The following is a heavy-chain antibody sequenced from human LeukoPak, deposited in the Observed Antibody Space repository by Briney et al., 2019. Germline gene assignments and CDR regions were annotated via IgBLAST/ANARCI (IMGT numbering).Heavy chain of an antibody. CDR2: IYYSGST. Sequence: PSETLSLTCTVSGGFISSNYWSWIRQPPGKGLEWIGYIYYSGSTNYNLSLKSRVTISVDTSKNQFSLKLSSVTAADTAVYYCARLFTTGGFDYWGQGTLVTVSS. CDR3: ARLFTTGGFDY. V-gene: IGHV4-59*08. J-gene: IGHJ4*02. CDR1: GGFISSNY. D-gene: IGHD3-22*01.